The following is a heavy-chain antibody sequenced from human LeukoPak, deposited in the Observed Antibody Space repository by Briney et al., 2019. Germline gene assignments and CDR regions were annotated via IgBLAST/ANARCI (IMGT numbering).Heavy chain of an antibody. D-gene: IGHD2-15*01. CDR3: AREPSDIALDV. Sequence: SCKASGYTFTSYYMHWVRQAPGKGLEWVSVIYSGGSTDYADSVKGRFIISRDNSRNTLYLQMNTLRAEDTAVYYCAREPSDIALDVWGQGTTVTVSS. CDR2: IYSGGST. J-gene: IGHJ6*02. CDR1: GYTFTSYY. V-gene: IGHV3-53*01.